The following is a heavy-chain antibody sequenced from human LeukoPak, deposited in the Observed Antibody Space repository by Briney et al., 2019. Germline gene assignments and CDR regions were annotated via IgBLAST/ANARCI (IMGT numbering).Heavy chain of an antibody. V-gene: IGHV4-59*01. Sequence: SETLSLTCTVSGGSISSYYWSWIRQPPGKGLEWIAYIYYIGSTDYNPSLKSRVTISVDTSKNQFSLKLSSVTAADTAVYYCARGCSAGTPHNWFDPWGQGTLVTVSS. CDR2: IYYIGST. J-gene: IGHJ5*02. D-gene: IGHD6-13*01. CDR1: GGSISSYY. CDR3: ARGCSAGTPHNWFDP.